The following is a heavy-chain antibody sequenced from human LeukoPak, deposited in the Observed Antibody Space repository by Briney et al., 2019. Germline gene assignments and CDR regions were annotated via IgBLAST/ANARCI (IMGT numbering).Heavy chain of an antibody. D-gene: IGHD3-9*01. V-gene: IGHV1-46*01. J-gene: IGHJ4*02. CDR2: INPSGGST. CDR1: GYTFTSYY. Sequence: ASVKVSCKASGYTFTSYYMHWVRQAPGQGLEWMGIINPSGGSTSYAQKFQGRVTMTRDTSISTAYMELSRLRSDDTAVYYCARGLRYFDWLLPYYFDYWGQGTLVTVSS. CDR3: ARGLRYFDWLLPYYFDY.